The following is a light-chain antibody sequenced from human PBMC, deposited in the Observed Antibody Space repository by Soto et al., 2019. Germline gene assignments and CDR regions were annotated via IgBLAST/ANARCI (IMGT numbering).Light chain of an antibody. CDR3: SSYTSSSTLV. CDR1: SSDVGGYNY. Sequence: QSALTQPASVSGSPGHSITISCTGTSSDVGGYNYVSWYQHHPGKAPKLMIYDVSNRPSGVSNRFSGSKSGNTASLTISGLQAEDEADYYCSSYTSSSTLVFGGGTKLTVL. V-gene: IGLV2-14*03. CDR2: DVS. J-gene: IGLJ2*01.